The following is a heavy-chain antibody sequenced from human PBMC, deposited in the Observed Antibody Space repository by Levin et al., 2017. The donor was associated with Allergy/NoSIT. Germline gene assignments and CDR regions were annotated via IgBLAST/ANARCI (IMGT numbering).Heavy chain of an antibody. J-gene: IGHJ6*02. V-gene: IGHV4-30-2*01. CDR2: IYHSGST. CDR3: ASAMGGYYYYGMDV. CDR1: GGSISSGGYS. Sequence: SETLSLTCAVSGGSISSGGYSWSWIRQPPGKGLEWIGYIYHSGSTYYNPSLKSRVTISVDRSKNQFSLKLSSVTAADTAVYYCASAMGGYYYYGMDVWGQGTTVTVSS. D-gene: IGHD5-18*01.